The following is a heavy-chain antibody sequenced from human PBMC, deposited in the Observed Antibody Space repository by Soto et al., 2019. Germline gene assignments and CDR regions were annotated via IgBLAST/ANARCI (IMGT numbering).Heavy chain of an antibody. CDR3: ARSKASSGYYYYYYGMDA. CDR2: INPNSGGT. J-gene: IGHJ6*02. V-gene: IGHV1-2*04. Sequence: ASVKVSCKASGYTFTGYYMHWVRQAPGQGLEWMGWINPNSGGTNYAQKFQGWVTMTRDTSISTAYMELSRLRSDDTAVYYCARSKASSGYYYYYYGMDAWGQGTTVTVSS. D-gene: IGHD3-22*01. CDR1: GYTFTGYY.